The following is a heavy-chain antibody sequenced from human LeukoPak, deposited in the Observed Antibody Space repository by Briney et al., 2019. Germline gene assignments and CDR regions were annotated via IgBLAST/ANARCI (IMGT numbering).Heavy chain of an antibody. V-gene: IGHV1-2*02. J-gene: IGHJ4*02. CDR3: ASHDYGDRLDFDY. Sequence: ASVKVSRKASGYTFTGYYMHWVRQAPGQGLEWMGWINPNSGGTNHAQKFQGRVTMTRDTSISTAYMELSRLRSDDTAVYYCASHDYGDRLDFDYWGQGTLVTVSS. D-gene: IGHD4-17*01. CDR2: INPNSGGT. CDR1: GYTFTGYY.